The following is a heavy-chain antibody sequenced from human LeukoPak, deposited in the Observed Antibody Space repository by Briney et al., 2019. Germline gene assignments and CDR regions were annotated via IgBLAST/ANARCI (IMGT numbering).Heavy chain of an antibody. CDR2: IYYSGST. Sequence: SQTLSLTCTVSGGSISSGDYYWSWIRQPPGKGLEWIGYIYYSGSTYYNPPLKSRVTISVDTSKNQFSLKLSSVTAADTAVYYCARRHCSSTSCYMDVWGKGTTVTVSS. D-gene: IGHD2-2*01. CDR1: GGSISSGDYY. V-gene: IGHV4-30-4*08. CDR3: ARRHCSSTSCYMDV. J-gene: IGHJ6*04.